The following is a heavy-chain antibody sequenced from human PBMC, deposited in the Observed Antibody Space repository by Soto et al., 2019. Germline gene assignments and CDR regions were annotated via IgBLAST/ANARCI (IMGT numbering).Heavy chain of an antibody. Sequence: PSETLSLTCAVSGGSISSGGYSWSWIRQPPGKGLEWIGYIYHSGSTYYNPSLKSRVTISVDRSKNQFSLKLSSVTAADTAVYYCARHDRGAFTGNGFHVWGQGTKVTVSS. CDR3: ARHDRGAFTGNGFHV. CDR1: GGSISSGGYS. CDR2: IYHSGST. J-gene: IGHJ3*01. D-gene: IGHD3-16*02. V-gene: IGHV4-30-2*01.